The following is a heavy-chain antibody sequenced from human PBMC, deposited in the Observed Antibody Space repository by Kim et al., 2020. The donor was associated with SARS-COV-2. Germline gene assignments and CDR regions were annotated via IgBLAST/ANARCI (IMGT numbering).Heavy chain of an antibody. Sequence: SETLSLSCSVSGGSISSSTYYWGWIRQPPGKGLEWIGSIYYSGSTYYNPSLKSRITISVATSQNQFYLKPSSVAAADTAVYYCARKKRHTICWQGEGY. CDR1: GGSISSSTYY. J-gene: IGHJ4*03. D-gene: IGHD3-16*01. CDR2: IYYSGST. CDR3: ARKKRHTICWQGEGY. V-gene: IGHV4-39*01.